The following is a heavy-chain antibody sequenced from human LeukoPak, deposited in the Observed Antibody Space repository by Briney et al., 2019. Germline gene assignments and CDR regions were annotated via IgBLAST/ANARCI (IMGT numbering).Heavy chain of an antibody. D-gene: IGHD2-15*01. CDR1: GYTLTELS. Sequence: GASVKVSCKVSGYTLTELSLHWVRQAPGKGLEWMGGFDPEDGETIYAQKFQGRVTVTEDTSTDTAYMELSSLTSDDTAVYYCTRGYCSGGSCSSFDYWGQGSLVTVSS. J-gene: IGHJ4*02. CDR2: FDPEDGET. V-gene: IGHV1-24*01. CDR3: TRGYCSGGSCSSFDY.